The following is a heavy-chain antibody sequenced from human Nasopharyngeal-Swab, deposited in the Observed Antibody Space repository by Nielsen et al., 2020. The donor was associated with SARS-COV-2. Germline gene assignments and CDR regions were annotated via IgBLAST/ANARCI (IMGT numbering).Heavy chain of an antibody. Sequence: IRQPPGKGLEWIGSIYYSGSSYYNPSLESRVTISVDTSKNQFSLKLSSVTAADTAVYYCARLRATVTTSYYYYYYMDVWGKGTTVTVSS. J-gene: IGHJ6*03. CDR2: IYYSGSS. CDR3: ARLRATVTTSYYYYYYMDV. V-gene: IGHV4-39*01. D-gene: IGHD4-11*01.